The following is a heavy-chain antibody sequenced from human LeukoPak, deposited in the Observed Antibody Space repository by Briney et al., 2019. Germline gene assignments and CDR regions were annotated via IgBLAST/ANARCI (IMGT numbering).Heavy chain of an antibody. CDR3: ARESIDGILTGYYIR. D-gene: IGHD3-9*01. Sequence: KAGGSLRLSCAASGFTFSSYSMNWVRQAPGKGLEWVSSISSSSSYIYYADSVKGRFTISRDNAKNSLYLQMNSLRAEDTAVYYCARESIDGILTGYYIRWGQGTLVTVSS. CDR1: GFTFSSYS. J-gene: IGHJ4*02. CDR2: ISSSSSYI. V-gene: IGHV3-21*01.